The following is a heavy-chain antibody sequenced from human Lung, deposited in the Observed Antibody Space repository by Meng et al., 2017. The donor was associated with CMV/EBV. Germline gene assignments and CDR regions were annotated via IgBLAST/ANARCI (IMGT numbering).Heavy chain of an antibody. J-gene: IGHJ4*02. D-gene: IGHD3-16*01. V-gene: IGHV3-48*02. Sequence: GESXKISCAASGFTFSNAWMSWVRQAPWKGLEWVSYISTSSSIMYYADSVKGRFTISRDNAKHSLFLQMNSLRDEDTAVYYCESVFGVFDYWGQGALVTVSS. CDR1: GFTFSNAW. CDR3: ESVFGVFDY. CDR2: ISTSSSIM.